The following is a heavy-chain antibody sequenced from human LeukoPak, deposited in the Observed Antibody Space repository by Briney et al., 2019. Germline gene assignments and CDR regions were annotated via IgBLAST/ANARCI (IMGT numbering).Heavy chain of an antibody. J-gene: IGHJ4*02. V-gene: IGHV3-53*01. Sequence: FSFIYSVGITYSADSVKGGFTISRENSKNTRYRLKNSLRAEDTAVYYCAKMGIAAAGTADYWGQGTLVTVSS. D-gene: IGHD6-13*01. CDR3: AKMGIAAAGTADY. CDR2: IYSVGIT.